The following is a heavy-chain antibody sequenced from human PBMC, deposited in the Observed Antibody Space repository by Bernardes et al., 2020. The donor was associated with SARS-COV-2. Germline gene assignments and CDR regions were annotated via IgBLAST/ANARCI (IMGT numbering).Heavy chain of an antibody. Sequence: SETLSLTCGVSGGSFEGYFWSWIRQSPKKGLEFIGEVIDTGSTNYNPSLKRRVTLSADKSKRQFSLNLSSLTAADNGLYYCARRRIGVTLWFDVWGQGILVPVSS. D-gene: IGHD2-21*02. J-gene: IGHJ5*02. V-gene: IGHV4-34*12. CDR1: GGSFEGYF. CDR3: ARRRIGVTLWFDV. CDR2: VIDTGST.